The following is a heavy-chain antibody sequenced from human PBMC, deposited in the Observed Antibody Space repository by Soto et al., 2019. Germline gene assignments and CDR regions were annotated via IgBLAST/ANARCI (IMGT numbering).Heavy chain of an antibody. Sequence: GGSLRLSCAASGFTFSAYGMNWVRQAPGKGLEWISYISDITTIYYADSVKGRFTISRGNAKNSVYLQMNSLRDEDTAVYYCARDVAVGAYANFDYWGQGTQVPVSS. J-gene: IGHJ4*02. CDR1: GFTFSAYG. D-gene: IGHD1-26*01. CDR3: ARDVAVGAYANFDY. CDR2: ISDITTI. V-gene: IGHV3-48*02.